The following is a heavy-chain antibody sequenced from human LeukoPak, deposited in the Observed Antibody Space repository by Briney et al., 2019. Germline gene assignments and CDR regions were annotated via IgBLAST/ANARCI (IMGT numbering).Heavy chain of an antibody. V-gene: IGHV4-38-2*02. Sequence: SETLSLTCTVSGYSISSGYYWGWIPQPPGKGLEWIERIYHSGSTYYNPSLKSRLTISVDTSKNQFSLKLSSVTAPDTAVYYCARDVNNWFDPWGQGTLVTVSS. CDR2: IYHSGST. D-gene: IGHD2/OR15-2a*01. CDR1: GYSISSGYY. J-gene: IGHJ5*02. CDR3: ARDVNNWFDP.